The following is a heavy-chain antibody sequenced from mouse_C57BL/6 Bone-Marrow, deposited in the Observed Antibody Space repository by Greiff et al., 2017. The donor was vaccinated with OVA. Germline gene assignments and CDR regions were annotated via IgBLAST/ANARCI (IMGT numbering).Heavy chain of an antibody. CDR1: GFNIKDDY. CDR2: IDPENGDT. D-gene: IGHD1-1*01. J-gene: IGHJ2*01. CDR3: TTYYYGSSYDY. V-gene: IGHV14-4*01. Sequence: VQLQQSGAELVRPGASVKLSCTASGFNIKDDYMHWVKQRPEQGLEWIGWIDPENGDTEYASKFQGKATRTADTSSNTAYLQLSSLTSEDTAVYYCTTYYYGSSYDYWGQGTTLTVSS.